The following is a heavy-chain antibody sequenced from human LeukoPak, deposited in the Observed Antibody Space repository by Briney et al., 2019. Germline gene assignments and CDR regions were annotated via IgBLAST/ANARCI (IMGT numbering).Heavy chain of an antibody. CDR3: ASTPKYSAPYYYYMDV. J-gene: IGHJ6*03. Sequence: ASVKVSCKASGYTFTGYYMHWVRQAPGQGLEWMGWINPNSGGTNYAQKFQGRVTMTRDTSISTAYMELSRLRSDDTAVYYCASTPKYSAPYYYYMDVWGKGTTVTISS. CDR1: GYTFTGYY. D-gene: IGHD6-6*01. V-gene: IGHV1-2*02. CDR2: INPNSGGT.